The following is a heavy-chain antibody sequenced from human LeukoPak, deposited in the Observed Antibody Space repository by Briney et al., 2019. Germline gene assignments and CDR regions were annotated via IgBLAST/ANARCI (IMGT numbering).Heavy chain of an antibody. CDR3: ARGYVERVGRRFDP. J-gene: IGHJ5*02. CDR1: GGTFSSYA. Sequence: SVKVSCKAFGGTFSSYAISWVRQAPGQGLEWMGGIIPIFGTANYAQKFQGRVTITADESTSTAYMELSSLRSEDTAVYYCARGYVERVGRRFDPWGQGTLVTVSS. V-gene: IGHV1-69*01. D-gene: IGHD1-1*01. CDR2: IIPIFGTA.